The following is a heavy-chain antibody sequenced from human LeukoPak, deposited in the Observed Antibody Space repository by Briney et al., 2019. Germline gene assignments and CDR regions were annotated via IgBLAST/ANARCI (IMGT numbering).Heavy chain of an antibody. CDR3: ARAPHFFDTSGSRYYFDS. V-gene: IGHV4-38-2*02. J-gene: IGHJ4*02. Sequence: SETLSLTCTVSGYPISSGYYWGWIRQPPGKGLEWIGSIYHSGSTYYNPSLKSRVTISVDTSKNQFSLKLSSVTAADTAVYYCARAPHFFDTSGSRYYFDSWGQGALVTVFS. CDR1: GYPISSGYY. CDR2: IYHSGST. D-gene: IGHD3-22*01.